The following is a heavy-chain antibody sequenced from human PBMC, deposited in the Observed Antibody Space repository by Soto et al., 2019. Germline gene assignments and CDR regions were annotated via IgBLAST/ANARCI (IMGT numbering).Heavy chain of an antibody. J-gene: IGHJ6*01. CDR1: GGTFSSYA. CDR2: IIPIFGTA. Sequence: QVQLVQSGAEVKKPGSSVKVSCKASGGTFSSYAISWVRQAPGQGLEWMGVIIPIFGTANYAQKFQGRVTITADESTSTAYMKLSSVTAEDTAVYYCARGVMVGPIRYYYYSMDVWGQGNTVTVSS. V-gene: IGHV1-69*01. CDR3: ARGVMVGPIRYYYYSMDV. D-gene: IGHD2-8*01.